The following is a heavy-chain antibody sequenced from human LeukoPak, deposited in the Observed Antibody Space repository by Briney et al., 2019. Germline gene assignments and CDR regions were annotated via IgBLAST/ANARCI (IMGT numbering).Heavy chain of an antibody. V-gene: IGHV4-59*01. CDR3: AREAHCSGGSCYYADY. D-gene: IGHD2-15*01. CDR2: IYYSGST. CDR1: GGSISSYY. Sequence: SETLSLTCTVSGGSISSYYWSWIRQPPGKGLEWIGYIYYSGSTNYNPSLKSRVTISKDTSKNQFSLKLSSVTAADTAVYYCAREAHCSGGSCYYADYWGQGNLVTVSS. J-gene: IGHJ4*02.